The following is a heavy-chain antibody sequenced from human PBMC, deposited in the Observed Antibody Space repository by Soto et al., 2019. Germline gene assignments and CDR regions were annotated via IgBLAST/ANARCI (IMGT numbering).Heavy chain of an antibody. D-gene: IGHD3-10*01. CDR3: VGGQFYFDY. V-gene: IGHV3-30*03. J-gene: IGHJ4*02. CDR1: GFPSTSYG. Sequence: QVQLVESGGGVVKPGRSLRLPCAASGFPSTSYGMHWFPEGPGKGLEWLAVISYDGSNKFYADSVKGRFTISRDNSKNTLYLQMNSLRPEDTALYYCVGGQFYFDYRGQGTLVIVSS. CDR2: ISYDGSNK.